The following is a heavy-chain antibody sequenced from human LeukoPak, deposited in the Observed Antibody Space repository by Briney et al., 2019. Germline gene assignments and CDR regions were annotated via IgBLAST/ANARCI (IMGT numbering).Heavy chain of an antibody. CDR1: RGTFSSYA. Sequence: SVKVSCKASRGTFSSYAISWVRQAPGQGLEWMGGIIPIFGTANYAQKFQGRVTITADESTSTAYMELSSLRSEDTAVYYCARLAVPVSMVRGEAWFDPWGQGTLVTVSS. CDR3: ARLAVPVSMVRGEAWFDP. D-gene: IGHD3-10*01. J-gene: IGHJ5*02. CDR2: IIPIFGTA. V-gene: IGHV1-69*01.